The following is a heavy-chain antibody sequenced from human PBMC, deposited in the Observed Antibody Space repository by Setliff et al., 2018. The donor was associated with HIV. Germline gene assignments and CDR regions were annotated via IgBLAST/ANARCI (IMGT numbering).Heavy chain of an antibody. CDR3: ARRYGGGSYFDY. CDR2: IKQDGSEK. J-gene: IGHJ4*02. Sequence: GESLKISCAASGFTFSSYWMGWVRQAPGKGLEWVANIKQDGSEKYYVDSVKGRFTISRDNAKNSLYLQMNSLRAEDTAVYYCARRYGGGSYFDYWGPGTLVTVSS. D-gene: IGHD2-15*01. V-gene: IGHV3-7*03. CDR1: GFTFSSYW.